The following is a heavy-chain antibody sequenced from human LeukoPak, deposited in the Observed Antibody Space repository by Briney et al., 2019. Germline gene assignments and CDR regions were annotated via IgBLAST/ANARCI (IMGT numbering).Heavy chain of an antibody. D-gene: IGHD3-22*01. CDR1: GFTFSSYS. V-gene: IGHV3-21*04. J-gene: IGHJ4*02. CDR3: ARDLPLDRDSSGYFDY. CDR2: ISSSSSYI. Sequence: GGSLRLSCAASGFTFSSYSMNWVRQAPGKGLEWVSSISSSSSYIYYADSVKGRFTISRDNAKNSLYLQMNSLRAEDTAVYYCARDLPLDRDSSGYFDYWGQGTLVTVSS.